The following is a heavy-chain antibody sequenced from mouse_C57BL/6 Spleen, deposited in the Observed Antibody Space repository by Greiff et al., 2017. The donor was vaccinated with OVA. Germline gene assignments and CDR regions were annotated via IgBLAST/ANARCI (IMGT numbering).Heavy chain of an antibody. Sequence: QVQLKQSGPGLVAPSQSLSITCTVSGFSLTSYGVHWVRQPPGKGLAWLVVIWSDGRTNSNSALKSILSMSQDNSKSQVFLKMNSLQTDDTAMYYCARDYDDAMDDWGQGTSVTGAS. V-gene: IGHV2-6*03. J-gene: IGHJ4*01. CDR1: GFSLTSYG. CDR3: ARDYDDAMDD. CDR2: IWSDGRT. D-gene: IGHD2-4*01.